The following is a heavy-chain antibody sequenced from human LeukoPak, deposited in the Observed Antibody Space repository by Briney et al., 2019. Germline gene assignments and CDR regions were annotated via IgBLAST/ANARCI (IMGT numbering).Heavy chain of an antibody. CDR3: ARGVGYCDGYCTNWFDH. CDR1: GASFSSGTYY. Sequence: SQTLSLTCSVSGASFSSGTYYWSWIRQPAGKGLVSIGRDYASGDTKYNPSLKSRVTILVDTSKNEFTLKLSSVTDADTAVYYCARGVGYCDGYCTNWFDHWGQGMLVIVSS. V-gene: IGHV4-61*02. CDR2: DYASGDT. D-gene: IGHD2-21*02. J-gene: IGHJ5*02.